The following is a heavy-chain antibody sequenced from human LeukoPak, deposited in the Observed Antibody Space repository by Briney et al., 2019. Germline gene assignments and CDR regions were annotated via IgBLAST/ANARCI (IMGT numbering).Heavy chain of an antibody. Sequence: SETLSLTCTVSGGSISSGGYYWSWIRQHPGKGLEWIGYIYYSGSTNYNPSLKSRVTISVDTSKNQFSLKLSSVTAADTAVYYCARLSGYYDSSVDWFDPWGQGTLVTVSS. D-gene: IGHD3-22*01. V-gene: IGHV4-61*08. J-gene: IGHJ5*02. CDR1: GGSISSGGYY. CDR2: IYYSGST. CDR3: ARLSGYYDSSVDWFDP.